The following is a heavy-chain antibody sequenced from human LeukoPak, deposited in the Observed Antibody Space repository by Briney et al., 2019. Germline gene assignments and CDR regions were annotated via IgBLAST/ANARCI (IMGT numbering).Heavy chain of an antibody. Sequence: GGSLRLSCAASGFTVSSDYMSWVRQAPGKGLQWVSVIYTGGSTYYADSVKGRFTISRDNSKNTLYLQMNSLRAEDTAVYYCARVFYSGYSRWFDPWSQGTLVTVSS. V-gene: IGHV3-66*01. CDR3: ARVFYSGYSRWFDP. J-gene: IGHJ5*02. CDR2: IYTGGST. CDR1: GFTVSSDY. D-gene: IGHD5-12*01.